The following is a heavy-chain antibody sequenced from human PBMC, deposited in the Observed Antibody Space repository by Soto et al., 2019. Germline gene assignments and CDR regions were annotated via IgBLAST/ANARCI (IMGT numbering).Heavy chain of an antibody. V-gene: IGHV3-30-3*01. CDR2: ISYDGSNK. J-gene: IGHJ4*02. CDR1: GFTFSSYA. CDR3: ARDLKKSSGYYWAPLRYFDY. Sequence: QVQLVESGGGVVQPGRSLRLSCAASGFTFSSYAMHWVRQAPGKGLEWVAVISYDGSNKYYADSVKGRFTISRDNSKNTPYLQMNSLRAEDTDVYYCARDLKKSSGYYWAPLRYFDYWGQGTLVTVSS. D-gene: IGHD3-22*01.